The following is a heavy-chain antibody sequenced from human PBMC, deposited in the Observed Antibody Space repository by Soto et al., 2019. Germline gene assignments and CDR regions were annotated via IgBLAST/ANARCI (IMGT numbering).Heavy chain of an antibody. CDR1: GFTFSTYA. Sequence: EVQLVESGGGLVQPGGSLRLSCAASGFTFSTYAMHWVRQAPGKGLEHVSAISNDGSTTFYADSVRDRFTISRDNSKSTLYLQMGSLRAEDMAVYYCAKGRAGYYFDYWSQGALVTVSS. V-gene: IGHV3-64*07. CDR2: ISNDGSTT. J-gene: IGHJ4*02. CDR3: AKGRAGYYFDY.